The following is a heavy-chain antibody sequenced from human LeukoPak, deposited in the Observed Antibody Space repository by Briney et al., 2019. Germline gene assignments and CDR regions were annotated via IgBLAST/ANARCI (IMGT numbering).Heavy chain of an antibody. Sequence: GRSLRLSCAASGFTFSSYSMNWVRQAPGKGLEWVSYISSSSSTIYYADSVKGRFTISRDNAKNSLYLQMNSLRAEDTAVYYCARDRGSDTYYFDYWGQGTLVTVSS. CDR3: ARDRGSDTYYFDY. V-gene: IGHV3-48*04. J-gene: IGHJ4*02. CDR2: ISSSSSTI. D-gene: IGHD2-21*02. CDR1: GFTFSSYS.